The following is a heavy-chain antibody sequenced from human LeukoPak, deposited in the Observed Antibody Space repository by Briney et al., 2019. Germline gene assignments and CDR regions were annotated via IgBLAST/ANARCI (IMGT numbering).Heavy chain of an antibody. CDR2: IQYDGSNQ. CDR3: ARDRGIAVAGKKDYYYYYMDV. J-gene: IGHJ6*03. V-gene: IGHV3-30*02. Sequence: GGSLRLSCAASGFTFSSYWMSWVRQAPGKGLEWVAYIQYDGSNQQYADPVKGRFSISRDSSKNILYLQMNSLRAEDTAVYYCARDRGIAVAGKKDYYYYYMDVWGKGTTVTVSS. CDR1: GFTFSSYW. D-gene: IGHD6-19*01.